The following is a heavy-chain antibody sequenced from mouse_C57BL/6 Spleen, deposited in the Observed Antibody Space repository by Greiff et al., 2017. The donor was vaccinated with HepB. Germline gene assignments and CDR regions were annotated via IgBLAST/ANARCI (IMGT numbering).Heavy chain of an antibody. CDR3: ARDTHYYGSSWGYFDV. D-gene: IGHD1-1*01. CDR1: GFTFSDYY. CDR2: INYDGSST. J-gene: IGHJ1*03. Sequence: EVQRVESEGGLVQPGSSMKLSCTASGFTFSDYYMAWVRQVPEKGLEWVANINYDGSSTYYLDSLKSRFIISRDNAKNILYLQMSSLKSEDTATYYCARDTHYYGSSWGYFDVWGTGTTVTVSS. V-gene: IGHV5-16*01.